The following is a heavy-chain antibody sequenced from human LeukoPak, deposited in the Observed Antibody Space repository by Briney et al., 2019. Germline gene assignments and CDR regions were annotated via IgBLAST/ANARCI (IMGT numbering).Heavy chain of an antibody. CDR2: IYYSGST. D-gene: IGHD3-10*01. CDR1: GGSISSYY. CDR3: ARFFGLPGVWFRELRAFDI. Sequence: PSETLSLTCTVSGGSISSYYWSWIRQPPGKGLEWIGYIYYSGSTNYNPSLKSRVTISVDTSKNQFSLKLSSVTAADTAVYYCARFFGLPGVWFRELRAFDIWGQGTMVTVSS. V-gene: IGHV4-59*01. J-gene: IGHJ3*02.